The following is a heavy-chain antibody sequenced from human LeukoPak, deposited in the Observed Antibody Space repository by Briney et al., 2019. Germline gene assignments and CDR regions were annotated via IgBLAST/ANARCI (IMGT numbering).Heavy chain of an antibody. J-gene: IGHJ4*02. D-gene: IGHD3-10*01. CDR3: ARLFVEMVRGVINVRYFDY. CDR1: GGSFSGYY. V-gene: IGHV4-34*01. Sequence: KPSETLSLTCAAYGGSFSGYYWSWIRQPPGKGLEWIGEINHIGRTNYTRTLKSRVTISVDTSKNQFSLKLSWVTAADTAVYYCARLFVEMVRGVINVRYFDYWGQGTLVIVSS. CDR2: INHIGRT.